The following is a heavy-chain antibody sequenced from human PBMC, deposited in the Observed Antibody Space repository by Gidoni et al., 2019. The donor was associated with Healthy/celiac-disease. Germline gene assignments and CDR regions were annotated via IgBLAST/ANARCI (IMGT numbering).Heavy chain of an antibody. CDR2: IWYDGSNK. CDR1: GFPFSSYG. V-gene: IGHV3-33*01. Sequence: QVQLVESGGGVVQPGRSLRLSCAASGFPFSSYGMHWVRQAPGKGLEWVAVIWYDGSNKYYADSVKGRFTISRDNSKNTLYLQMNSLRAEDTAVYYCAREDYYGSGSLVDYWGQGTLVTVSS. CDR3: AREDYYGSGSLVDY. J-gene: IGHJ4*02. D-gene: IGHD3-10*01.